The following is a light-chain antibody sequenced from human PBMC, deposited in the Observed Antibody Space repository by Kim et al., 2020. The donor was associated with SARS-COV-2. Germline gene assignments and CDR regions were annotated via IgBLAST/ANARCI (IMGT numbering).Light chain of an antibody. CDR3: SSYAGSNNYV. V-gene: IGLV2-8*01. CDR1: SSDVGGYNY. Sequence: GHSVTIPCTGTSSDVGGYNYVSWYQQHPGKAPKLMIYEVSKRPSGVTDRFSGSKSGNTASLTVSGLQADDEADYYCSSYAGSNNYVFGTGTKVTVL. J-gene: IGLJ1*01. CDR2: EVS.